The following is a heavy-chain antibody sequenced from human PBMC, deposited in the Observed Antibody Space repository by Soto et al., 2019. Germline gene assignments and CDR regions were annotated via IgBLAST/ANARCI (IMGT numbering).Heavy chain of an antibody. D-gene: IGHD6-19*01. CDR3: ARGRYFATTHRQWWYFDF. CDR1: GYTFITSG. V-gene: IGHV1-18*01. J-gene: IGHJ2*01. CDR2: ISPANGDK. Sequence: QVDLMQSGPEVKRPGTSVKVSCKASGYTFITSGINWVRQTPGQPLEWVGWISPANGDKKYAQKFKDRVSLTSETSTDTVNMELTNLRSDDTAVAFCARGRYFATTHRQWWYFDFWGRGTPVTVSS.